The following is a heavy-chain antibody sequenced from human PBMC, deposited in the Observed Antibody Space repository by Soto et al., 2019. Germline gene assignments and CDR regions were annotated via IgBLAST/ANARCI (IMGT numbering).Heavy chain of an antibody. CDR3: AKDKGRGFGELLNYYFDY. CDR1: GFTFSSYG. Sequence: GGSLRLSCAASGFTFSSYGMHWVRQAPGKGLEWVAVISYDGSNKYYADSVKGRFTISRDNSKNTLYLQMNSLRAEDTAVYYCAKDKGRGFGELLNYYFDYWGQGTLVTAPQ. J-gene: IGHJ4*02. V-gene: IGHV3-30*18. D-gene: IGHD3-10*01. CDR2: ISYDGSNK.